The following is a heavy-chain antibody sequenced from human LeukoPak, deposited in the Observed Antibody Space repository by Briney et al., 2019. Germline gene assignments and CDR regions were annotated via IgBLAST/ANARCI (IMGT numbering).Heavy chain of an antibody. CDR2: IWYDGSDK. CDR3: ARGGIVVVTASVIDY. Sequence: GGSLRLSCAASGFTFSSYGMHWVRQAPGKGPEWVAVIWYDGSDKYYADSVKGRFTISRDNSKNTLYLQMNSLRAEDTAVYYCARGGIVVVTASVIDYWGQGTLVTVSS. V-gene: IGHV3-33*01. J-gene: IGHJ4*02. D-gene: IGHD2-21*02. CDR1: GFTFSSYG.